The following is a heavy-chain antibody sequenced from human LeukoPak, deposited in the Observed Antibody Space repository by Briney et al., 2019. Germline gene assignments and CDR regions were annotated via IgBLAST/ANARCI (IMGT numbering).Heavy chain of an antibody. CDR2: IYPGDSDT. V-gene: IGHV5-51*01. J-gene: IGHJ5*02. CDR3: ARHVSPPGYSYGLQYWFDP. CDR1: GYSCTSYW. Sequence: GESLKISCKGSGYSCTSYWIGWVRQMPGKGLEWMGIIYPGDSDTRYSPSFQGQVTISADKSISTAYLQWSSLKASDTAMYYCARHVSPPGYSYGLQYWFDPWGQGTLVTVSS. D-gene: IGHD5-18*01.